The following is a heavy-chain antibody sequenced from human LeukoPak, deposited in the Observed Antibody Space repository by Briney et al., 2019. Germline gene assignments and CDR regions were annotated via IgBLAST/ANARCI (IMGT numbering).Heavy chain of an antibody. V-gene: IGHV4-59*01. D-gene: IGHD2-2*01. Sequence: SETLSLTCSVSGGSISPYYWSWIRQPPGKGLEWIGYIYYSGSTNYNPSLKSRVTISVDTSKNQFSLKLSSVTAADTAVYYCARLSPLYCSSTSCYAGRGVWFDPWGQGTLVTVSS. CDR3: ARLSPLYCSSTSCYAGRGVWFDP. J-gene: IGHJ5*02. CDR1: GGSISPYY. CDR2: IYYSGST.